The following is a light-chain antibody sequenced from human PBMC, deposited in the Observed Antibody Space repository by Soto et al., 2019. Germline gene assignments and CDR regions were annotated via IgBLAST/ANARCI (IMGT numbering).Light chain of an antibody. Sequence: DSVLTQPPVILSLSPGERAIISSRASQTIRRSYLAWYQQKPGQAPRLLIYDASNRATGIPARFSGSGSGTDFTLTISSLEPEDFAVYYCQQRSNWPSTFGQGTRLEI. V-gene: IGKV3-11*01. J-gene: IGKJ5*01. CDR1: QTIRRSY. CDR2: DAS. CDR3: QQRSNWPST.